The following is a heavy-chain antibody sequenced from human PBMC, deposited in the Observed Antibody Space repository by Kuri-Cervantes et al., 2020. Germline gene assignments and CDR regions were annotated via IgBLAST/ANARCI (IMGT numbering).Heavy chain of an antibody. D-gene: IGHD5-18*01. CDR3: ARSGYVFLVFDY. V-gene: IGHV4-59*12. J-gene: IGHJ4*02. Sequence: LRPSCTVSGGSISSYYWSWIRQPPGKGLEWIGYIYYSGSTNYNPSLKSRITISVDTSKNQFSLKLSSVTAADTAVYYCARSGYVFLVFDYWGQGTLVTVSS. CDR2: IYYSGST. CDR1: GGSISSYY.